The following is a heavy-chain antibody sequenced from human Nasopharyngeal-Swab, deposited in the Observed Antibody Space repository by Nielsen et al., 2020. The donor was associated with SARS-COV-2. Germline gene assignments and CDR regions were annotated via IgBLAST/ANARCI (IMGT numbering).Heavy chain of an antibody. CDR2: INPNSGGT. CDR1: CSTFTGYS. Sequence: SVNVSCQASCSTFTGYSMYWVRPAPGQGLEWMGRINPNSGGTNYAQKFQGRVTMTRDTSISTAYMELSRLRSDDTAVYYCARAYDYDDYATSDYYYGMDVWGQGTTVTVSS. J-gene: IGHJ6*02. CDR3: ARAYDYDDYATSDYYYGMDV. V-gene: IGHV1-2*06. D-gene: IGHD4-17*01.